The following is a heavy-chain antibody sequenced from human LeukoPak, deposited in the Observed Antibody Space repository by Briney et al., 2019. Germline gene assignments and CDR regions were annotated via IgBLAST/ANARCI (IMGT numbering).Heavy chain of an antibody. D-gene: IGHD3-22*01. CDR1: GGTFSSYT. Sequence: GASVKVSCKASGGTFSSYTISWVRQAPGQGLEWMGRIIPILGIANYAQKFQGRVTITADKSTSTAYMELSSLRSEDTAAYYCARDRSQGYYDSSGYSIDYWGQGTLVTVSS. J-gene: IGHJ4*02. CDR2: IIPILGIA. CDR3: ARDRSQGYYDSSGYSIDY. V-gene: IGHV1-69*04.